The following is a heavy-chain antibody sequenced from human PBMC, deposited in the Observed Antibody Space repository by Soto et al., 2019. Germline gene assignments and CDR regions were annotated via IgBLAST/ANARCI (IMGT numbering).Heavy chain of an antibody. J-gene: IGHJ4*02. CDR1: GGSFKSGSYS. CDR3: ARYFAYFVY. CDR2: VYHTGRT. Sequence: SETLSLTCTVSGGSFKSGSYSWSWIRQPPGKGLEWIGYVYHTGRTSYNPSLKSRVSISMDTSKNQFSLNLDSVTAADTAVYFCARYFAYFVYWGPGTLVTVSS. V-gene: IGHV4-61*01. D-gene: IGHD3-9*01.